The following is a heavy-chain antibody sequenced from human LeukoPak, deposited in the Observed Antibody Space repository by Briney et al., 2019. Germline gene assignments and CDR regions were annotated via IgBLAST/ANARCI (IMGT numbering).Heavy chain of an antibody. Sequence: PSETLSLTCTASGGPISSSYWSWIRQPAGKAPEWIGRIFNTGSTSYNPSLKSRVTISVDTSKNQFSLNLRSVTAADTAVYYCARDICGYNYGCFDSWGQGTLVTVSS. CDR1: GGPISSSY. D-gene: IGHD5-18*01. J-gene: IGHJ4*02. CDR3: ARDICGYNYGCFDS. V-gene: IGHV4-4*07. CDR2: IFNTGST.